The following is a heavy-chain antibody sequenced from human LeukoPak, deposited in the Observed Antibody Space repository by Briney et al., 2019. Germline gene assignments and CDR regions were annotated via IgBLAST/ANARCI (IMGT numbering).Heavy chain of an antibody. J-gene: IGHJ4*02. CDR3: ARGMVLAYCGGDCYSCFDY. CDR2: IIPIFGTA. CDR1: GGTFSSYA. V-gene: IGHV1-69*13. D-gene: IGHD2-21*02. Sequence: SVKVSCKASGGTFSSYAVSWVRQAPGQGLEWMGGIIPIFGTANYAQKFQGRVTITADESTSTAYMELSSLRSEDTAVYYCARGMVLAYCGGDCYSCFDYWGQGTLVTVSS.